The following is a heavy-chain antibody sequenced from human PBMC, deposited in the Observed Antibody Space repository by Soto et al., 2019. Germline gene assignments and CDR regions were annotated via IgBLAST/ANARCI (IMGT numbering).Heavy chain of an antibody. Sequence: QVQLVQSGAEVKKPGASVKVSCKASGYTFTSYDINWVRQATGQGLEWMGWMNPNSGNTGYAQKFQGRVTMSRNSSISRSYMGLSKLGSKDTARYYCARGRFAYYGSGSYNYWGQGTLVTVSS. CDR1: GYTFTSYD. D-gene: IGHD3-10*01. CDR3: ARGRFAYYGSGSYNY. CDR2: MNPNSGNT. J-gene: IGHJ4*02. V-gene: IGHV1-8*01.